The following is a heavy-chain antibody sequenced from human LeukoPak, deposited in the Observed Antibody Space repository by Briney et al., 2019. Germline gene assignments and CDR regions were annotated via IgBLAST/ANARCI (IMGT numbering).Heavy chain of an antibody. CDR2: ISSSGSTI. J-gene: IGHJ3*02. D-gene: IGHD3-22*01. V-gene: IGHV3-48*03. Sequence: PGGSLRLSCAASGSTFSSYEMNWVRQAPGKGLEWVSYISSSGSTIYYADSVKGRFTISRDNAKNSLYLQMNSLRAEDTAVYYCARCYYDSSGYYYPGAFDIWGQGTMVTVSS. CDR1: GSTFSSYE. CDR3: ARCYYDSSGYYYPGAFDI.